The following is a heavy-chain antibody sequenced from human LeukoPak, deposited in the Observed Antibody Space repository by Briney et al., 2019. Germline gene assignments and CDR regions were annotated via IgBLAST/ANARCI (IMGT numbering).Heavy chain of an antibody. Sequence: ASVKVSCKASGGTFSSYTINWVRQAPGQGLEWMGGIIPVFGTANYVQKFQGRVTITADESTSTAYMELSSLRSEDTAVYYCARDLWIPGSMGNSPFDYWGQGTLVTVSS. V-gene: IGHV1-69*13. J-gene: IGHJ4*02. D-gene: IGHD5-18*01. CDR2: IIPVFGTA. CDR3: ARDLWIPGSMGNSPFDY. CDR1: GGTFSSYT.